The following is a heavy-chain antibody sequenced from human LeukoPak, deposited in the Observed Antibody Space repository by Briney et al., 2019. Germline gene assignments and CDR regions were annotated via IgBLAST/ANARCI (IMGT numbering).Heavy chain of an antibody. CDR2: IQFDGSNE. CDR3: AKDQQLQPFHY. Sequence: GGSLRLSCAASGFIFSTYGMHWVRQAPGKGLEWVAFIQFDGSNEYYGDSVKGRFTISRDNSENTLYLQMNSLRAEDTSVYYCAKDQQLQPFHYWGQGTLVTVSS. V-gene: IGHV3-30*02. D-gene: IGHD2-2*01. CDR1: GFIFSTYG. J-gene: IGHJ4*02.